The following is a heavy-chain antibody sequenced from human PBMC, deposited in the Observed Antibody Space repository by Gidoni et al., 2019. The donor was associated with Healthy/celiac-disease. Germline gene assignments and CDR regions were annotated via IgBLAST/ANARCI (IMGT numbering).Heavy chain of an antibody. J-gene: IGHJ4*02. CDR2: IYYSGST. D-gene: IGHD3-22*01. Sequence: QLQLQESGPGLVKPSETLSLTCTVSGGSISSSRYYWGWIRQPPGKGLEWIGSIYYSGSTYYNPSLKSRVTISVDTSKNQFSLKLSSVTAADTAVYYCAREGGYYYDSSGYYGYWGQGTLVTVSS. CDR3: AREGGYYYDSSGYYGY. CDR1: GGSISSSRYY. V-gene: IGHV4-39*01.